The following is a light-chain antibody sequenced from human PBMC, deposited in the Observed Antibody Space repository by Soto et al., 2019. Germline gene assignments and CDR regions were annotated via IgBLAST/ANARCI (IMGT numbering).Light chain of an antibody. CDR3: QQYNNWPPYT. J-gene: IGKJ2*01. CDR1: RSVSSN. Sequence: EIVMTQSPATLSVSPGERATLSCRPSRSVSSNLAWYQQKPGQAPRLLIYGASTRATGIPARFSGSGSGTEFTLTISSLQSEDFAVYYCQQYNNWPPYTFGQGTKLEIK. V-gene: IGKV3-15*01. CDR2: GAS.